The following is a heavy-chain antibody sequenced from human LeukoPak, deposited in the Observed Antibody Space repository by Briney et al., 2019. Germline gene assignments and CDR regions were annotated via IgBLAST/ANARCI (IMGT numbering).Heavy chain of an antibody. CDR1: GFTFSSYA. V-gene: IGHV3-23*01. CDR2: IIGSGGGT. D-gene: IGHD3-10*01. J-gene: IGHJ4*02. CDR3: AKVIYYGSENVDF. Sequence: GGSLRLSCAASGFTFSSYAMSWVRQAPGKGLEWVLSIIGSGGGTYYADSVNGRFTTSSDNSKNTLYLQINSLRAEDTALYYCAKVIYYGSENVDFWGQGTLVTVSS.